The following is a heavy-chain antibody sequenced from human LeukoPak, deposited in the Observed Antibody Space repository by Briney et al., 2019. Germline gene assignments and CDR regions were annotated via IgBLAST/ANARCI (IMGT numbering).Heavy chain of an antibody. CDR2: INAGNGNT. J-gene: IGHJ3*02. V-gene: IGHV1-3*01. CDR3: ATESSMVRGLNAFDI. CDR1: GYTFTSYA. D-gene: IGHD3-10*01. Sequence: GASVKVSCKASGYTFTSYAMHWVRQAPGQRPEWMGWINAGNGNTKYSQKFQGRVTITRDTSASTAYMELSSLRSEDTAVYYCATESSMVRGLNAFDIWGQGTMVTVSS.